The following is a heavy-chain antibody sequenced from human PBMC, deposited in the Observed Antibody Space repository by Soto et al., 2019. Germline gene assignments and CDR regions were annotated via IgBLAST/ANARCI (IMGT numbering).Heavy chain of an antibody. J-gene: IGHJ6*03. CDR1: GYTFTSYG. V-gene: IGHV1-18*01. CDR2: ISAYNGNT. Sequence: ASAKVSCKASGYTFTSYGISWVRQAPGQGLEWMGWISAYNGNTNYAQKLQGRVTMTTDTSTSTAYMELRSLRSDDTAVYYCARWDEGSTSGHFGGSSYYYYMGVWGKGTRGT. CDR3: ARWDEGSTSGHFGGSSYYYYMGV. D-gene: IGHD2-2*01.